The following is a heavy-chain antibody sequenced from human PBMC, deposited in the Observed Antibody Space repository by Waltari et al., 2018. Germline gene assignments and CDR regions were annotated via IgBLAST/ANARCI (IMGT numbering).Heavy chain of an antibody. D-gene: IGHD3-10*01. V-gene: IGHV3-74*03. J-gene: IGHJ6*02. Sequence: EEQLLESGGGLVQPGDSLRLSCAASGFRFSNYWMNWVRQAPGKGLVGVERISNDETSLTYADSVKGRFTISRDNAKNTVYLQMKRLRADDTAVYYCARLAPRTYRSPVPGRHYYYGMDVWGQGTTVTVSS. CDR3: ARLAPRTYRSPVPGRHYYYGMDV. CDR1: GFRFSNYW. CDR2: ISNDETSL.